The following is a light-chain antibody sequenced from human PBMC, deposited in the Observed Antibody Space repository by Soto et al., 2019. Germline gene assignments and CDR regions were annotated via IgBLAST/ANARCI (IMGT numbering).Light chain of an antibody. Sequence: QSALTQPASVSGSPGQSITIYCTGTSGDVGGYKFVSRYQQHPGKAPKLIIYEVSQRPSGVPDRFSASKSGDTASLTVSGLRAEDEADYYCSSYAGSNMGVFGSGTKLTVL. CDR2: EVS. CDR1: SGDVGGYKF. V-gene: IGLV2-8*01. J-gene: IGLJ1*01. CDR3: SSYAGSNMGV.